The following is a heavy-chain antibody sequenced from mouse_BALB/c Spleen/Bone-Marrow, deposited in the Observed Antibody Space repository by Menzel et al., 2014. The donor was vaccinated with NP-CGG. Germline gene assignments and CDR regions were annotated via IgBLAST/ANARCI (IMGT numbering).Heavy chain of an antibody. CDR2: ISGGGSYT. CDR1: GFSFNSYG. D-gene: IGHD2-4*01. V-gene: IGHV5-9-2*01. Sequence: EVQLVESGGGLVKSGGSLKHSCAASGFSFNSYGMSWVRQTPEKRLEWVATISGGGSYTFYPDSVKGRFTISRDNAKNNLYLQLSSLRSEDTALYYCARHAYYDQTEVSFVYWGQGTLVTVSA. J-gene: IGHJ3*01. CDR3: ARHAYYDQTEVSFVY.